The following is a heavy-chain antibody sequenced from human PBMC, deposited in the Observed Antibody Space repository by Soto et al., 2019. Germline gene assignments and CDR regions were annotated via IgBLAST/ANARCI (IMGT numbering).Heavy chain of an antibody. CDR1: GYNFARNH. V-gene: IGHV1-46*01. Sequence: QVQLVQSGAEVREPGASVKVSCKACGYNFARNHMHWVRQTPGQGLEWLGIINPSDYSTSYAQKFRGRITVTRDTPTSTDYMELSGLTSEDTAVYYCARDRFGSWTFDYWGQGTLVTVSS. CDR2: INPSDYST. D-gene: IGHD6-13*01. J-gene: IGHJ4*02. CDR3: ARDRFGSWTFDY.